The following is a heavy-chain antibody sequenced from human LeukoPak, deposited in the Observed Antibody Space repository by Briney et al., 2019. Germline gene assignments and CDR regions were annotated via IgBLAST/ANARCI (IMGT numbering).Heavy chain of an antibody. J-gene: IGHJ4*02. Sequence: ASVKVSCKASGYTFTSNYMHWVRQAPGQGLEWMGIINPSGGSTKYAQKFQGRVTMTRDTSTSTVYMELSSLRSEDTAVYYCATEPLSLVVGPARYLDHWGQGTLVTVSS. V-gene: IGHV1-46*01. CDR3: ATEPLSLVVGPARYLDH. D-gene: IGHD2-15*01. CDR2: INPSGGST. CDR1: GYTFTSNY.